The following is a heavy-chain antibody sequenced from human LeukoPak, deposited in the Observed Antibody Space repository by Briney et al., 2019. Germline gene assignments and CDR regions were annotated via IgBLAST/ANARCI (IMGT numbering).Heavy chain of an antibody. CDR3: ARAQTREYYDFWSGYYPDY. Sequence: GGSLRLSCAASGFTFSSYWMHWVRQAPGKGLEWVSYISSSGSTIYYADSVKGRFTISRDNAKNSLYLQMNSLRAEDTAVYYCARAQTREYYDFWSGYYPDYWGQGTLVTVSS. CDR1: GFTFSSYW. V-gene: IGHV3-48*04. CDR2: ISSSGSTI. J-gene: IGHJ4*02. D-gene: IGHD3-3*01.